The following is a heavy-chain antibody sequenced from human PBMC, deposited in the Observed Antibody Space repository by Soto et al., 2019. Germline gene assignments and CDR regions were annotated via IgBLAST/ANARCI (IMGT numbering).Heavy chain of an antibody. CDR3: ARDLYYSSSAPDY. D-gene: IGHD6-6*01. Sequence: VGSLRLSCAASGFTFRSYGMHWVRQAPGKGLEWVAVIWYDGSNKYYADSVKGRFTISRDNSKDTLYLQMNSLRAEDTAVYYCARDLYYSSSAPDYWGQGTLVTVSS. CDR2: IWYDGSNK. CDR1: GFTFRSYG. J-gene: IGHJ4*02. V-gene: IGHV3-33*08.